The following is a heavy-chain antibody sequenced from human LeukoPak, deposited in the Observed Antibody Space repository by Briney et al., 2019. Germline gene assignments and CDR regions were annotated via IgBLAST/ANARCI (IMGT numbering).Heavy chain of an antibody. V-gene: IGHV3-23*01. J-gene: IGHJ3*02. D-gene: IGHD3-22*01. CDR3: AKGHSSGYYFDAFDI. CDR2: ISGSGGST. Sequence: GGSLRLSCAASGFTFSIYAMSWVRRAPGKGLEWASAISGSGGSTYYADSVKGRFTISRDNSKNTLYLQMNSLRAEDTAVYYRAKGHSSGYYFDAFDIWGQGTMVTVSS. CDR1: GFTFSIYA.